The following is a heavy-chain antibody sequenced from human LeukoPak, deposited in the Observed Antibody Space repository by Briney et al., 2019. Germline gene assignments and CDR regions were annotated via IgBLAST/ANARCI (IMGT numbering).Heavy chain of an antibody. CDR3: ARVTRYFDWLSSLYYFDY. D-gene: IGHD3-9*01. CDR2: ISGSGGST. Sequence: GGTLRLSCAASGFTFSSYGMSWVRQAPGKGLEWVSAISGSGGSTYYADSVKGRFTISRDNSKNTLYLQMNSLRAEDTAVYYCARVTRYFDWLSSLYYFDYWGQGTLVTVSS. J-gene: IGHJ4*02. V-gene: IGHV3-23*01. CDR1: GFTFSSYG.